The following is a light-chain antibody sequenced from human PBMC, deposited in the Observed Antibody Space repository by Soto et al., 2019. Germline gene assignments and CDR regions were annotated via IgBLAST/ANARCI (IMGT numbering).Light chain of an antibody. Sequence: QSVLTQPPSVSGAPGQRVIISCTGSSSNIGAGYDVHWYQQLPGTAPRVLIYANNNRPSGVPDRFSGSKSGTSASLAITGLQAEDEADYYCQSYDHDFLVFGGGTQLTVL. J-gene: IGLJ7*01. CDR3: QSYDHDFLV. V-gene: IGLV1-40*01. CDR1: SSNIGAGYD. CDR2: ANN.